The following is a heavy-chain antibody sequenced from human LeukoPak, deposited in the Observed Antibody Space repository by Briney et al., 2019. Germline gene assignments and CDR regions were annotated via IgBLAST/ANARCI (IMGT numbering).Heavy chain of an antibody. Sequence: SETLSLTCTVSGGSISSYYWSWIRQPPGKGLEWIGYIYYSGSTNYSPSLKSRVTISVDTSKNQFSLKLSSVTAADTAVYYCAGTTTDCSSTSCYAYNWFDPWGQGTLVTVSS. CDR2: IYYSGST. D-gene: IGHD2-2*01. V-gene: IGHV4-59*01. CDR1: GGSISSYY. J-gene: IGHJ5*02. CDR3: AGTTTDCSSTSCYAYNWFDP.